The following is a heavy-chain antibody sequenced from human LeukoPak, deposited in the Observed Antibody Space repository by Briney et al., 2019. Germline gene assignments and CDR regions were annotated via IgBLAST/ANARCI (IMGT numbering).Heavy chain of an antibody. D-gene: IGHD6-13*01. J-gene: IGHJ4*02. V-gene: IGHV4-39*01. CDR2: IYYRGST. Sequence: PSETLSLTCTVSGGSISSSSYYWGWIRQPPGKGLEWIGSIYYRGSTYYNPSLKSRVTISVDTSKNQFSLKLSSVTAADTAVYYCARHPVVAAAGYFDYWGQGTLVTVSS. CDR1: GGSISSSSYY. CDR3: ARHPVVAAAGYFDY.